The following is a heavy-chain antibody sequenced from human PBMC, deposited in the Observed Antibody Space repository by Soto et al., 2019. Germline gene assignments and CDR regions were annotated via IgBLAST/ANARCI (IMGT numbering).Heavy chain of an antibody. CDR1: GGTFSSYA. CDR3: ARDTAAAGTESVRVWFDP. Sequence: SVEVSCKASGGTFSSYAISWVRQAPGQGLEWMGGIIPIFGTANYAQKFQGRVTITADESTSTAYMELSSLRSEDTAVYYCARDTAAAGTESVRVWFDPWGQGTLVTVSS. J-gene: IGHJ5*02. D-gene: IGHD6-13*01. V-gene: IGHV1-69*13. CDR2: IIPIFGTA.